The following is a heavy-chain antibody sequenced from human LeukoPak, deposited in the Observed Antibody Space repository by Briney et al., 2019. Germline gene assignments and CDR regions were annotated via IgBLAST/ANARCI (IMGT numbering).Heavy chain of an antibody. CDR3: ARVRGNIAAAGEFDY. Sequence: ASVKVSCKASGYTFTSYGISWVRQAPGQGLEWMGWISAYNGNTNYAQKLQGRVTMTTDTSTSTAYMELRSLRSDDTAVYYCARVRGNIAAAGEFDYWGQGTLVTVSS. CDR1: GYTFTSYG. J-gene: IGHJ4*02. V-gene: IGHV1-18*01. D-gene: IGHD6-13*01. CDR2: ISAYNGNT.